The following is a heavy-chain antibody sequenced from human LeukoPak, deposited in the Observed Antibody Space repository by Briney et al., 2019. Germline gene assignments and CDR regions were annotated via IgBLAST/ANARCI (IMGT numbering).Heavy chain of an antibody. CDR2: TYYRSKWYN. D-gene: IGHD2-2*01. CDR3: ARERSCTSCYPSSYAFDI. Sequence: SQTLSLTCAISGDSVSSNSAAWNWIRQSPSRGLEWLGRTYYRSKWYNDYAVSVKSRITINPDTSKNQFSLQLNSVTPEDTAVYYCARERSCTSCYPSSYAFDIWGQGTMVTVSS. V-gene: IGHV6-1*01. CDR1: GDSVSSNSAA. J-gene: IGHJ3*02.